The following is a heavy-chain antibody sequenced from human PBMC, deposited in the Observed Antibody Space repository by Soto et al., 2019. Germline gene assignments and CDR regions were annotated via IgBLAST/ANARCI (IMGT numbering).Heavy chain of an antibody. Sequence: SQALSRTCAISGDSVSSNSAAWNWIRQTPSRGLEWLGRTYYRSKWYNDYAVSVKSRITINPDTSKNQFSLQLNSVTPEDTAVYYCARDSSGIAAAAGYYGMDVWGQGTTVTVSS. CDR3: ARDSSGIAAAAGYYGMDV. D-gene: IGHD6-13*01. J-gene: IGHJ6*02. CDR2: TYYRSKWYN. CDR1: GDSVSSNSAA. V-gene: IGHV6-1*01.